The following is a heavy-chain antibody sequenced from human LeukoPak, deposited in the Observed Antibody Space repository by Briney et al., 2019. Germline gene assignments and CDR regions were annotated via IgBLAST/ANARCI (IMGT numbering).Heavy chain of an antibody. CDR1: GGSISSSSYY. V-gene: IGHV4-39*01. J-gene: IGHJ4*02. CDR2: IYSSGTT. CDR3: ARNLWGANFDY. D-gene: IGHD1-26*01. Sequence: SETLSLTCTVSGGSISSSSYYWGWIRQPPGKGLEWIGSIYSSGTTYYNPSLKNRVTISVDTSEDQFSLKLSSVTAADTALYYCARNLWGANFDYWGQGTLVAVSS.